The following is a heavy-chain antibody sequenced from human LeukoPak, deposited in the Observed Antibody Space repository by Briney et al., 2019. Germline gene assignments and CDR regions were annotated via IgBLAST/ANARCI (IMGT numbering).Heavy chain of an antibody. Sequence: GGSLRLSCAASGFTFNDYAMYWVRQAPGKGLEWVTLISYDGYDKSYADSVRGRFTISRDNSKNTLYLQMNSLRAEDTAVYYCAKRWAAAAHDAFDIWGQGTMVTVSS. CDR1: GFTFNDYA. CDR3: AKRWAAAAHDAFDI. J-gene: IGHJ3*02. CDR2: ISYDGYDK. D-gene: IGHD6-13*01. V-gene: IGHV3-30-3*02.